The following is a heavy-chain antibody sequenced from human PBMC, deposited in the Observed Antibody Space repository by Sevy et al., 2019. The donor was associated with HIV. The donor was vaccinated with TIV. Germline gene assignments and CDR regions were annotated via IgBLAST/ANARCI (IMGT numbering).Heavy chain of an antibody. Sequence: GGYLRLSCAASVFTFSSYAMSWVRQAPGKGLKWVSTISGRGGSTYYADSVKGRFTVSRDNSKNTVDLQMNSLRGEDTAVYYCAKAYGSGSPPFDWGQGTLVTVSS. CDR2: ISGRGGST. V-gene: IGHV3-23*01. CDR3: AKAYGSGSPPFD. D-gene: IGHD3-10*01. CDR1: VFTFSSYA. J-gene: IGHJ4*02.